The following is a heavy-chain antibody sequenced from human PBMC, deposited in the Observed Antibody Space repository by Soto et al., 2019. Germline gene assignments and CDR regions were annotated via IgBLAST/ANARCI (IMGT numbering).Heavy chain of an antibody. CDR1: GGSVKNNNW. D-gene: IGHD3-10*02. Sequence: SETLSLTCAVSGGSVKNNNWWSWVRQPPGKGLEWIGEIYHSGSTNYNPSLKSRVTISVDKSKNHLSLKLTSVTAADTAIYYCASVLARDGLDVWGQGTTVTVFS. V-gene: IGHV4-4*02. J-gene: IGHJ6*02. CDR2: IYHSGST. CDR3: ASVLARDGLDV.